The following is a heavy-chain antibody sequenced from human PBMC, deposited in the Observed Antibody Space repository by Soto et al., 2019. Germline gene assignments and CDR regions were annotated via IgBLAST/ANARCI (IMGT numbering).Heavy chain of an antibody. V-gene: IGHV3-7*01. CDR1: GFTFSDSW. J-gene: IGHJ5*02. D-gene: IGHD4-4*01. CDR3: VRGGSNYAS. Sequence: EVQLVESGGGLVQPGGSLRLSCTASGFTFSDSWMTWVRQAPGKGLEWVARIKPDESEKKYVDSVKGRFPISRDNAKNSMYLQLDSLRGEDTAVYYCVRGGSNYASWGQGTLVTVSS. CDR2: IKPDESEK.